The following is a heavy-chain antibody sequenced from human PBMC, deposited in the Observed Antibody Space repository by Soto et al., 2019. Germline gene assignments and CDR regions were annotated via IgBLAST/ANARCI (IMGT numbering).Heavy chain of an antibody. CDR3: AREYGYGISNFEY. J-gene: IGHJ4*02. Sequence: QVQLVESGGGVVQPGRSLRLSCAASGFTFSSYGMHVVRQAPGHGLEWVAVIWSDGSNKYDAESVKGRFTISRDNSKNTLDLQMNSLKTDDSGVYYCAREYGYGISNFEYWGQEALVTVS. CDR2: IWSDGSNK. CDR1: GFTFSSYG. V-gene: IGHV3-33*01. D-gene: IGHD5-18*01.